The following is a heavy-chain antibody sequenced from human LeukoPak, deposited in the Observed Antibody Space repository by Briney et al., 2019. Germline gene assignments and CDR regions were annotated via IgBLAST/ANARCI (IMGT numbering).Heavy chain of an antibody. CDR1: GFTFDDYG. Sequence: RPGGSLRLSCAASGFTFDDYGMSWVRQAPGKGLEWVSGINWNGGSTGYADSVKGRFTISRDNAKNSLYLQMSSLRAEDTALYYCARAGGVIVVYYYYYMDVWGKGTTVTVSS. CDR3: ARAGGVIVVYYYYYMDV. J-gene: IGHJ6*03. D-gene: IGHD3-16*02. CDR2: INWNGGST. V-gene: IGHV3-20*04.